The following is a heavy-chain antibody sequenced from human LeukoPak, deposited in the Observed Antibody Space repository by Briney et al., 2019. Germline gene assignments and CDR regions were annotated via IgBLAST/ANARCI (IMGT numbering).Heavy chain of an antibody. CDR1: GFTFTSYS. Sequence: GGSPRLSCAASGFTFTSYSMNWVRQAPGKGLEWVSTISGGGGSTYYADSVKGRFTISRDNSKNTLYLQMNSLRAEDTAVYYCARSRGPNTFGGVHDYWGQGTLVTVSS. CDR3: ARSRGPNTFGGVHDY. CDR2: ISGGGGST. V-gene: IGHV3-23*01. J-gene: IGHJ4*02. D-gene: IGHD3-16*01.